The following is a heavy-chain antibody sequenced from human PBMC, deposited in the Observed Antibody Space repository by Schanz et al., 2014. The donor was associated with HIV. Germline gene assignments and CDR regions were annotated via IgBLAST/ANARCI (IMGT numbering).Heavy chain of an antibody. V-gene: IGHV3-21*06. CDR3: AQMGAFAAFDI. J-gene: IGHJ3*02. Sequence: ESGGGLVKPGGSLRLSCTASGFTFSDYSMNWVRQTPGKGLEWVSFINNRANSIFYADSVRGRFTVSRDNAKNFLYLQMDSLRAEDTALYYCAQMGAFAAFDIWGHGTVVTVSS. CDR2: INNRANSI. CDR1: GFTFSDYS. D-gene: IGHD3-16*01.